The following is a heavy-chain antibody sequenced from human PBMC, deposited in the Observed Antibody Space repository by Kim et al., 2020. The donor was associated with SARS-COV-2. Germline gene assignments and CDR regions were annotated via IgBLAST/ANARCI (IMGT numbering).Heavy chain of an antibody. J-gene: IGHJ4*02. D-gene: IGHD3-22*01. CDR3: ARSKRYYYDSSGTYYFDY. CDR2: IIPIFGTA. CDR1: GGTFSSYA. Sequence: SVKVSCKASGGTFSSYAISWVRQAPGQGLEWMGGIIPIFGTANYAQKFQGRVTITADESTSTAYMELSSLRSEDTAVYYCARSKRYYYDSSGTYYFDYWGQGTLVTVSS. V-gene: IGHV1-69*13.